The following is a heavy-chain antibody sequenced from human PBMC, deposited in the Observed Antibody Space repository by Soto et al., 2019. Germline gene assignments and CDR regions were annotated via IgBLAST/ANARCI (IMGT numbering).Heavy chain of an antibody. J-gene: IGHJ4*02. CDR1: GFTFSSYA. Sequence: GGSLRLSCAASGFTFSSYAMHWVRQAPGKGLEWVAVISYDGSNKYYADSVKGRFTISRDNSKNTLYLQMNSLRAEDTAVYYCASRHYYDEGLAYWGQGTLVTVS. D-gene: IGHD3-22*01. CDR2: ISYDGSNK. CDR3: ASRHYYDEGLAY. V-gene: IGHV3-30-3*01.